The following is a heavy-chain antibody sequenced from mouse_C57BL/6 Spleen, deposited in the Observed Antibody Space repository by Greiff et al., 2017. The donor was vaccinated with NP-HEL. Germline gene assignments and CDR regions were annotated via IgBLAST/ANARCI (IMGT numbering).Heavy chain of an antibody. Sequence: EVKLMESGAELVRPGASVKLSCTASGFNIKDDYMHWVKQRPEQGLEWIGWIDPENGDTEYASKFQGKATITADKSSNTAYLQLSSLTSEDTAVYYCTTYYGSSSPWYFDVWGTGTTVTVSS. CDR1: GFNIKDDY. CDR3: TTYYGSSSPWYFDV. CDR2: IDPENGDT. V-gene: IGHV14-4*01. J-gene: IGHJ1*03. D-gene: IGHD1-1*01.